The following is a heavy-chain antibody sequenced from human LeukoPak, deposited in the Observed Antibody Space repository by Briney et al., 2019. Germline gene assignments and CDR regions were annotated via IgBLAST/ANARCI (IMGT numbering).Heavy chain of an antibody. CDR2: FDPEDGET. CDR3: ATPAPREYSGSYFDY. J-gene: IGHJ4*02. CDR1: GYTLTELS. V-gene: IGHV1-24*01. Sequence: AAVKVSCKVSGYTLTELSMHWVRQAPGKGVEWMGGFDPEDGETIYAQKFQGRVTMTEDTSTDTAYMELSSLRSEDTDVYYCATPAPREYSGSYFDYWGQGTLVTVSS. D-gene: IGHD1-26*01.